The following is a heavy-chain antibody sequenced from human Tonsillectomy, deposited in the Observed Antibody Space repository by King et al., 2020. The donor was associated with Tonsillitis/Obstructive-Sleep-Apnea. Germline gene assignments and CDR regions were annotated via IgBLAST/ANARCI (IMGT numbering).Heavy chain of an antibody. CDR2: MSWNSDII. V-gene: IGHV3-9*01. J-gene: IGHJ4*02. CDR3: AKGYCSSTSCQSHDY. Sequence: VQLVESGGGLVQPGRSLRLSCAASGFTFNDYAMHLVRQAPGKGLEWVSGMSWNSDIIGYADSVKGRFTISRDDAKNSLYLQMNSLRPEDTALYYCAKGYCSSTSCQSHDYWGQGTLVTVSS. D-gene: IGHD2-2*01. CDR1: GFTFNDYA.